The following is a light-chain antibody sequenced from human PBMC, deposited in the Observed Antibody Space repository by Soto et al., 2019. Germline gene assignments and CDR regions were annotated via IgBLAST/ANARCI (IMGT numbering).Light chain of an antibody. CDR2: DVS. J-gene: IGLJ1*01. Sequence: QSALTQPRSVSGSPGQSVTISCTGSSSDVGGYNYVSWYQQHPGKAPKLIIYDVSKRPSGVPDRFSGSKSGNPASLTISGLQADDVTDYYCCAYEGSYTFAFGTGTKVTVL. CDR1: SSDVGGYNY. V-gene: IGLV2-11*01. CDR3: CAYEGSYTFA.